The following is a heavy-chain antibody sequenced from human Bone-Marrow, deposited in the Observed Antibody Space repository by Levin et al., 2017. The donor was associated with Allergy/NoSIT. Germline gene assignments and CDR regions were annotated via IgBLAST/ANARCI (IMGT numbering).Heavy chain of an antibody. CDR3: ARVLGGWSAGDY. CDR1: GFTFSSYG. Sequence: GESLKISCAASGFTFSSYGMHWVRQAPGKGLEWVAVIWYDGSNKYYADSVKGRFTISRDNSKNTLYLQMNSLRAEDTAVYYCARVLGGWSAGDYWGQGTLVTVSS. J-gene: IGHJ4*02. V-gene: IGHV3-33*01. D-gene: IGHD6-19*01. CDR2: IWYDGSNK.